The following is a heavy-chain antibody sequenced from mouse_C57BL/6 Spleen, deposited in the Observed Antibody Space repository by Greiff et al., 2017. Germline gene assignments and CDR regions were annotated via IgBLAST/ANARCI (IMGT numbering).Heavy chain of an antibody. V-gene: IGHV1-82*01. Sequence: QVQLQQSGPELVKPGASVKISCKASGYAFSSSWMNWVKQRPGKGLEWIGRIYPGDGDTNYNGKFKGKATLTADKSSSTAYMQLSSLTSEDSAVYFCARKSNLYAMDYWGQGTSVTVSS. CDR3: ARKSNLYAMDY. CDR1: GYAFSSSW. CDR2: IYPGDGDT. J-gene: IGHJ4*01. D-gene: IGHD2-5*01.